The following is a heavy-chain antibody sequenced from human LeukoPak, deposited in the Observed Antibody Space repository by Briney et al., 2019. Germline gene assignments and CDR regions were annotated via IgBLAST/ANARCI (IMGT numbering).Heavy chain of an antibody. Sequence: GGSLRLSCAASGFTFSTYWMHWVRQGPGKGLVWVSRINAGGSTTTYADSVKGRFTISRDNAKNTLYLQMNSLRAEDTAIYYCARGPSHSSSWYGLDDWGQGALVTVFS. J-gene: IGHJ4*02. CDR3: ARGPSHSSSWYGLDD. D-gene: IGHD6-13*01. CDR1: GFTFSTYW. CDR2: INAGGSTT. V-gene: IGHV3-74*01.